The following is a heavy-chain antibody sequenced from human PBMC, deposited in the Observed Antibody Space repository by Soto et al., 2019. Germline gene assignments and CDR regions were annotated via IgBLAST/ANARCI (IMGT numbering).Heavy chain of an antibody. CDR3: ARRSQYNSGPFDY. J-gene: IGHJ4*02. Sequence: SQTLSLTCAISGDSVSNNGAAWNWIRQSPSGGLEWLGRTYYRSKWFNDYAVSVKSRITISPDTSKNQFSLQLTAVTPEDTAVYYCARRSQYNSGPFDYWGQGTLVTVSS. D-gene: IGHD6-19*01. V-gene: IGHV6-1*01. CDR1: GDSVSNNGAA. CDR2: TYYRSKWFN.